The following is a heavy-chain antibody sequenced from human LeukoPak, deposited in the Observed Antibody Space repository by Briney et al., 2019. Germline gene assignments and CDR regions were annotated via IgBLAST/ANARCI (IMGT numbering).Heavy chain of an antibody. CDR2: IYYSGST. Sequence: SETLSLTCSVSGGSIGGYYWTWIRQPPGKGLEWIGYIYYSGSTNYNPSLKSRVTISVDTSKNHFSLKLSSVTAADTAVYYCARYSGSYPHDAFDIWGQETMVTVSS. CDR3: ARYSGSYPHDAFDI. D-gene: IGHD1-26*01. J-gene: IGHJ3*02. CDR1: GGSIGGYY. V-gene: IGHV4-59*01.